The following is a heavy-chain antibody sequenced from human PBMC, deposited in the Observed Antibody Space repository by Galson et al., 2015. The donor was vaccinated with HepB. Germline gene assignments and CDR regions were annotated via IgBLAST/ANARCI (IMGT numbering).Heavy chain of an antibody. J-gene: IGHJ2*01. CDR1: GGSISSYY. V-gene: IGHV4-4*07. D-gene: IGHD2-2*01. Sequence: LSLTCTVSGGSISSYYWSWIRQPAGKGLEWIGRIYTSGSTNYNPSLKSRVTMSVDTSKNQFSLKLSSVTAADTAVYYCARVQGYCSSTSCYDWYFDLWGRGTLVTVSS. CDR3: ARVQGYCSSTSCYDWYFDL. CDR2: IYTSGST.